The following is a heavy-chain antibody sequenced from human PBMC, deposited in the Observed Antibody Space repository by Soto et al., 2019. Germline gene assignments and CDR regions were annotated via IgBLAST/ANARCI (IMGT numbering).Heavy chain of an antibody. CDR1: GFTFSSYG. V-gene: IGHV3-33*01. CDR2: IWYDGSNK. CDR3: ARDQPGWFGVLV. Sequence: QVQLVESGGGVVQPGRSLRLSCAASGFTFSSYGMHWVRQAPGKGLEWVAVIWYDGSNKYYADSVKGRFTISRDNSKNTLYLQMNSLSAEDTAVYYCARDQPGWFGVLVWGQGTLVTVSS. D-gene: IGHD3-10*01. J-gene: IGHJ4*02.